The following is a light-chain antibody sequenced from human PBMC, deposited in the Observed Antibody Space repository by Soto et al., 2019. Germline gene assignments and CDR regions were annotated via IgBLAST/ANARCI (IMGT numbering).Light chain of an antibody. CDR1: QRVYSN. J-gene: IGKJ5*01. CDR2: GAS. CDR3: QQYTNWPPNT. V-gene: IGKV3-15*01. Sequence: EILMTQSPETLSVSPVESATLSCRASQRVYSNLAWYQQRPGQAPRLLIYGASTRATGVPARFSGRGSGTEFTLTISSLQSEDFAVYYCQQYTNWPPNTFGQGTRLEIK.